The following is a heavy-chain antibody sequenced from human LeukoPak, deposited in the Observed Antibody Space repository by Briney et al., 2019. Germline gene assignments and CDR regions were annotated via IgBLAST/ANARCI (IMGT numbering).Heavy chain of an antibody. Sequence: SETLSLTCSVSGDSISSGSFYWSWIRQPAGRGLEWIGRIYPSGSTNYNPSLKSRVTISLDTSKNQFSLKLSSVTAADTAVYYCAKSGGYGLIDYWGQGTRVTVSS. CDR3: AKSGGYGLIDY. D-gene: IGHD1-26*01. V-gene: IGHV4-61*02. CDR2: IYPSGST. CDR1: GDSISSGSFY. J-gene: IGHJ4*02.